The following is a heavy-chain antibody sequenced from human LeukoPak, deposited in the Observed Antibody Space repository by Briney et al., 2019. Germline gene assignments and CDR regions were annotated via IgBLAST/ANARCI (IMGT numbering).Heavy chain of an antibody. D-gene: IGHD4-17*01. CDR1: GGTFSSYA. CDR2: IIPIFGTA. CDR3: ARTAPYGDYWYYYYGMDV. V-gene: IGHV1-69*13. J-gene: IGHJ6*02. Sequence: GASVKVSCKASGGTFSSYAISWVRQAPGQGLEWMGGIIPIFGTANYAQKFQGRVTITADESTSTAYMELSSLRSEDTAVYYCARTAPYGDYWYYYYGMDVWGQGTTVTVSS.